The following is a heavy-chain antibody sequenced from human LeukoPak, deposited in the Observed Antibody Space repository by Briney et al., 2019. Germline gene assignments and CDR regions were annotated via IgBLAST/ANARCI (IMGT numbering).Heavy chain of an antibody. V-gene: IGHV4-59*01. CDR1: GGSINGYY. Sequence: PSETLSLTCTVSGGSINGYYWSWIRQPPGKGLEWIGYIYYSGGTNYNPSLKSRVTMSVDTSKNQFSLKLSSVSAADTAVYYCARGGYYTLEYYYYMDVWGKGTTVTVS. D-gene: IGHD3-3*01. CDR3: ARGGYYTLEYYYYMDV. J-gene: IGHJ6*03. CDR2: IYYSGGT.